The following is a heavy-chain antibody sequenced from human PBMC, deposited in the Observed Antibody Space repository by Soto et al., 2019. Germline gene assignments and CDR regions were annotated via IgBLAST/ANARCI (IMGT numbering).Heavy chain of an antibody. CDR2: IN. D-gene: IGHD6-25*01. Sequence: SETLSLTCTVSGGSISDSFWTWIRQPPGKRLEWIGYINNYNPSLKSRVTISVDTSKNQFSLILSSVTAADTAVYYCARGVGSSGWLDYWGPGTLVTVSS. CDR3: ARGVGSSGWLDY. CDR1: GGSISDSF. J-gene: IGHJ4*02. V-gene: IGHV4-59*01.